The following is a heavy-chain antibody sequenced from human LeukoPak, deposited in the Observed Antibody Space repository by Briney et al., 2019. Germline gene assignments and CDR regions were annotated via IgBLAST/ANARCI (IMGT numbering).Heavy chain of an antibody. J-gene: IGHJ5*02. CDR2: IKNDGSST. Sequence: PGGSLRLSCVASGFTFSSYWMHWVRQGPGKGLVWVSRIKNDGSSTGYADSVKGRFTISRDNAKNTLYLQMNSLRAEDTAVYYCTKSDWFDPWGQGTLVTVSS. CDR3: TKSDWFDP. V-gene: IGHV3-74*01. CDR1: GFTFSSYW.